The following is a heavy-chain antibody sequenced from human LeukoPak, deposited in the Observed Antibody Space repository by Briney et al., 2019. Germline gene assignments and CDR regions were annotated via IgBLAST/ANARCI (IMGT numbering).Heavy chain of an antibody. CDR3: ARYGQQWLNWFDP. CDR1: GFTVSSNY. V-gene: IGHV3-66*02. CDR2: IYSGGST. Sequence: PGGSLRLSCAASGFTVSSNYMSWVRQAPGKGLEWVSVIYSGGSTYYADSVKGRFTISRDNSKNTLYLQMNSLRAEDTAVYYCARYGQQWLNWFDPWGQGTPVTVSS. J-gene: IGHJ5*02. D-gene: IGHD6-19*01.